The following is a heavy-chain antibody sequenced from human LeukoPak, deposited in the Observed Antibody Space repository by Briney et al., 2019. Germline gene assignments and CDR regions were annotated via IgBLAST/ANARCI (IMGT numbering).Heavy chain of an antibody. J-gene: IGHJ4*02. CDR2: INHSGST. CDR1: GGSFSGYY. D-gene: IGHD3-22*01. V-gene: IGHV4-34*01. CDR3: ARGRHYDSSGYPYYFDY. Sequence: SETLSLTCAVYGGSFSGYYWSWIRQPPGEGLEWIGEINHSGSTNYNPSLKSRVTISVDTSKNQFSLKLSSVTAADTAVYYCARGRHYDSSGYPYYFDYWGQGTLVTVSS.